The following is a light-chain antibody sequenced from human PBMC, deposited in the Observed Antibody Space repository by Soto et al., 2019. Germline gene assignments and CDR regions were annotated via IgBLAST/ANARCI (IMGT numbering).Light chain of an antibody. V-gene: IGKV1-5*01. CDR1: QSISSW. CDR2: DAS. CDR3: QQSYSTLTWT. Sequence: DIQMSQSPSTLSASVGDRVTITFLASQSISSWVAWYQQKPGKAPKVLIYDASSLESGVPSRFSGSGSGTDFTLTISSLQPEDFATYYCQQSYSTLTWTFGQGTKVDIK. J-gene: IGKJ1*01.